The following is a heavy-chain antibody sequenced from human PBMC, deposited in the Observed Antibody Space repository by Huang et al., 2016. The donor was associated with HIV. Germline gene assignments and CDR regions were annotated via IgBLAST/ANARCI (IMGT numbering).Heavy chain of an antibody. J-gene: IGHJ4*02. D-gene: IGHD3-22*01. V-gene: IGHV3-74*01. CDR1: GFSISSYW. CDR2: INRDGRST. CDR3: ARDPRIQSWLNFFDY. Sequence: EVQLVESGGGLVQPGGSLRLSCAASGFSISSYWMHWVRQAPGKGLVWVSRINRDGRSTSDADSGKGRFTISRDNAKNTLYLQMNSLRAEDTAVYYCARDPRIQSWLNFFDYWGQGTLVSVSS.